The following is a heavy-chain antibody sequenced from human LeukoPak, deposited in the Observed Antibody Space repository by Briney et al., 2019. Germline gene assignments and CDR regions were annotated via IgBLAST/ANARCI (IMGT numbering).Heavy chain of an antibody. J-gene: IGHJ5*02. CDR2: INLNSGGT. CDR3: ARDASRGYCSSASCYNWFDP. D-gene: IGHD2-2*01. Sequence: ASVKVSCKASGYTFTSYGISWVRQATGQGLEWMGWINLNSGGTNYAHKFQGRVTMTRDTSISTAYMELSRLRSDDTAVYYCARDASRGYCSSASCYNWFDPWGQGTLVTVSS. V-gene: IGHV1-2*02. CDR1: GYTFTSYG.